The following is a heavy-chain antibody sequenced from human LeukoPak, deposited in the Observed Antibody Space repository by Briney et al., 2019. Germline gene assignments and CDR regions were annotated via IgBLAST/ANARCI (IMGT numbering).Heavy chain of an antibody. CDR3: ARETSREQYYFDY. D-gene: IGHD1-26*01. CDR1: GYTFTSYA. CDR2: INAGNGNT. V-gene: IGHV1-3*01. Sequence: GASVTVSFTASGYTFTSYAMHWVRQAPGQRLEWMGWINAGNGNTKYSQKFQGRVTITRDTSASTAYMERSSLRSEDTAVYYCARETSREQYYFDYWGQGTLVTVSS. J-gene: IGHJ4*02.